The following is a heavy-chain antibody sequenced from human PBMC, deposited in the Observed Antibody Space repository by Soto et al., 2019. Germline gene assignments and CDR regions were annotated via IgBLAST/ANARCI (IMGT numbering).Heavy chain of an antibody. J-gene: IGHJ6*02. CDR3: ARDWGNYYYGMDV. Sequence: QVQLVQSGAEVKKPGASVKVSCKASGYTFTSYAMHWVRQAPGQRLEWMGWINADNGNTKYSQKFQGRVTITRATXAITAHMEVSRLISEDTAVYYCARDWGNYYYGMDVWGQGTTVTVSS. CDR1: GYTFTSYA. CDR2: INADNGNT. V-gene: IGHV1-3*01. D-gene: IGHD7-27*01.